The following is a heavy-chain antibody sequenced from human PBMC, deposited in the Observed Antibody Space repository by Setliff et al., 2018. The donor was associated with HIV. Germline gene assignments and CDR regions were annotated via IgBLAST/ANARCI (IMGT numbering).Heavy chain of an antibody. Sequence: PSETLSLTCTVSGASIRGYYWSWIRQTPGKGLEWIGSIHGDGTTNHNPSLKSRVTISLATPRNHLSLNLHSVTAADTAVYYCAGEGTHQRWQVEDSFHIWGQGTMVTVSS. CDR3: AGEGTHQRWQVEDSFHI. D-gene: IGHD2-2*01. J-gene: IGHJ3*02. CDR2: IHGDGTT. CDR1: GASIRGYY. V-gene: IGHV4-4*08.